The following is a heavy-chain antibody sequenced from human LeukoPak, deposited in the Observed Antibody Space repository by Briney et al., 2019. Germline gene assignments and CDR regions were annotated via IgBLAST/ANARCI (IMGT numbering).Heavy chain of an antibody. CDR3: ARHVSVLYGSRGDFDY. CDR1: GGSINSFY. D-gene: IGHD3-10*01. J-gene: IGHJ4*02. Sequence: PSETLSLTCSVSGGSINSFYWSWIRQPPGKGLEWIGYIHSNGGTNYNPSLKSRVTMSVDTSKNQFSLKLNSVTVADSAVYFCARHVSVLYGSRGDFDYWGQGTLVTVSS. CDR2: IHSNGGT. V-gene: IGHV4-59*08.